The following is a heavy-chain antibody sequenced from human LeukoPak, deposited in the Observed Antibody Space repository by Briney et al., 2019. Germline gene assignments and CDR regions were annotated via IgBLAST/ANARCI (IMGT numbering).Heavy chain of an antibody. J-gene: IGHJ6*03. Sequence: SETLSLTCSVSGGSISSGGYYWSWIRQHPGKGLEWIGYIYYSRSTYYSPSLKSRVTISVDTSKNQFSLKLSSVTAADTAVYYCARQDYGDYMDVWGKETTVTVSS. CDR3: ARQDYGDYMDV. CDR2: IYYSRST. V-gene: IGHV4-31*03. D-gene: IGHD4-17*01. CDR1: GGSISSGGYY.